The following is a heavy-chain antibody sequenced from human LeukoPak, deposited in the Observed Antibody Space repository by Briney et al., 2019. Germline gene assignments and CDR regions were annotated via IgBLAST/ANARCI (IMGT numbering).Heavy chain of an antibody. D-gene: IGHD6-13*01. J-gene: IGHJ5*02. CDR2: IYSSGST. Sequence: PSETLSLTCTVSGVSISSDNDCWSWIRQPAGKGLEWIGRIYSSGSTNYNPSLKSRVTISVDTSKKQFSLKLSSVTAADTAVYYCARQYSNNWYDDRGWFDPWGQGTLVTVSS. CDR1: GVSISSDNDC. V-gene: IGHV4-61*02. CDR3: ARQYSNNWYDDRGWFDP.